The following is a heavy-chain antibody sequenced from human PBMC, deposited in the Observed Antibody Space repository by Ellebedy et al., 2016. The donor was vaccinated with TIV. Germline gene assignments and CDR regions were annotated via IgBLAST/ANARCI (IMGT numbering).Heavy chain of an antibody. J-gene: IGHJ4*02. V-gene: IGHV4-39*07. CDR1: GGSISSSTYY. Sequence: MPSETLSLTCTVSGGSISSSTYYWGWIRQPPGKGLEWIGSLYYSGSTYYNPSLKIRVTISVDTSKNQFSLRLTSVTAADTAVYYCAREPYGGIYYYFDYWGQGTLVTVSS. CDR3: AREPYGGIYYYFDY. D-gene: IGHD1-26*01. CDR2: LYYSGST.